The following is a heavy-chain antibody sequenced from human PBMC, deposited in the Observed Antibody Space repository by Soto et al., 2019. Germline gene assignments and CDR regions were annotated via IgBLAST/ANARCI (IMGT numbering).Heavy chain of an antibody. J-gene: IGHJ3*02. Sequence: QVQLQESGPGLVKPSEILSLICTVSGGSVSSSGYQWNWIRQPPGKGLEWIGDIYYSGSTIYNPSLKSRVTISVDTSKNQFSLMLSSVTAADTAVYFCARDSGITAFDIWGQGTTVTVSS. CDR1: GGSVSSSGYQ. V-gene: IGHV4-61*08. D-gene: IGHD3-10*01. CDR2: IYYSGST. CDR3: ARDSGITAFDI.